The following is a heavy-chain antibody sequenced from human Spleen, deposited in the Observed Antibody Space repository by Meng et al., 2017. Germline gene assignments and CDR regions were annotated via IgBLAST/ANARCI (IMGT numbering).Heavy chain of an antibody. CDR1: GDSVSSGAW. J-gene: IGHJ5*02. CDR2: VSHSGTT. Sequence: VQLRQSGPGLVQPSRTLSRTCAVSGDSVSSGAWWNWVRQPPGKGLEWIGEVSHSGTTRYNPYLRSRLTLSLDSFENQFSLMLSYVTAADTAVYYCVRSSGWVRTGFDPWGQGTLVTVSS. D-gene: IGHD6-19*01. V-gene: IGHV4-4*02. CDR3: VRSSGWVRTGFDP.